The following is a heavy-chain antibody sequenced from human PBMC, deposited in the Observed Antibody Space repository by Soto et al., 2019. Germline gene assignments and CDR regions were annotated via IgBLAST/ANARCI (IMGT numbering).Heavy chain of an antibody. V-gene: IGHV3-48*02. CDR1: GFTVSDYS. Sequence: GGSLRLSCTASGFTVSDYSVNWVRQAPGKGLEWISYISSTGDLIFYADSVKGRFTIARDIAKNSLYLQMDSLRDEDSAVYYCATWAIAVGGEGFWGQGTLVTVSS. J-gene: IGHJ4*02. CDR2: ISSTGDLI. D-gene: IGHD2-21*01. CDR3: ATWAIAVGGEGF.